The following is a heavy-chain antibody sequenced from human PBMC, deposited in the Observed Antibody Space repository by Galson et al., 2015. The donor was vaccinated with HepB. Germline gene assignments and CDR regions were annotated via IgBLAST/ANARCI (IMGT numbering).Heavy chain of an antibody. Sequence: SLRLSCAASGFTFSSYAMHWVRQAPGKGLEWVAVISYDGSNKYYADSVKGRFTISRDNSKNTLYLQMNSLRAEDTAVYYCAREWWVLNYDSSGYPYYYYYGMDVWGQGTPVTVSS. J-gene: IGHJ6*02. D-gene: IGHD3-22*01. CDR3: AREWWVLNYDSSGYPYYYYYGMDV. V-gene: IGHV3-30*04. CDR2: ISYDGSNK. CDR1: GFTFSSYA.